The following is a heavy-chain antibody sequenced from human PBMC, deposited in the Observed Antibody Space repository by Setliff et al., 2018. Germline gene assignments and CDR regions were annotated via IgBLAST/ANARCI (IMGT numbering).Heavy chain of an antibody. J-gene: IGHJ6*02. V-gene: IGHV3-7*01. CDR1: GFTFSRYW. CDR2: IKQDGSEK. Sequence: PGGSLRLSCAASGFTFSRYWMSWVRQAPGKGLEWVANIKQDGSEKYYVDSVKGRFTISRDNAKNSLYLQMNSLRAEDTAVYYCARYLPLDNYYYYGMDVWGQGTTVTVSS. D-gene: IGHD3-3*01. CDR3: ARYLPLDNYYYYGMDV.